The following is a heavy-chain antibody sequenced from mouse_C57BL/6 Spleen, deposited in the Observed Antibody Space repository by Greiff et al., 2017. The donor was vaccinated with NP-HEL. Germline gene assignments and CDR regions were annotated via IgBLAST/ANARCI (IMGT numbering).Heavy chain of an antibody. D-gene: IGHD4-1*02. CDR2: INPGSGGT. J-gene: IGHJ4*01. V-gene: IGHV1-54*01. CDR3: ARFQLGRRAMDY. Sequence: VQLQQSGAELVRPGTSVKVSCKASGYAFTNYLIEWVKQRPGQGLEWIGVINPGSGGTNYNEKFKGKATLTADKSSSTAYMQLSSLTSEDSAVYFCARFQLGRRAMDYWGQGTSVTVSS. CDR1: GYAFTNYL.